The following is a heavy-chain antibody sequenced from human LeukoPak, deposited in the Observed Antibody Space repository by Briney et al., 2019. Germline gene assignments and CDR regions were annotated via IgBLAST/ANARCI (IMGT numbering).Heavy chain of an antibody. CDR1: GFTFSNYG. V-gene: IGHV3-30*18. D-gene: IGHD6-13*01. CDR3: ANDPYSSRMDYFHQ. J-gene: IGHJ1*01. CDR2: ISYDGNDE. Sequence: GGSLRLSCVASGFTFSNYGMHWVRQAPGKGLEWVTTISYDGNDEYYADAVRGRFTISRDNSKNTLDLEMSSLRIEATAVYYCANDPYSSRMDYFHQWGQATLVIASS.